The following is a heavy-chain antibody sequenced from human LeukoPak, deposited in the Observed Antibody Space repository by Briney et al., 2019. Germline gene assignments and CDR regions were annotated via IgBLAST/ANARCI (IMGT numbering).Heavy chain of an antibody. CDR3: ARSPGGALNWFDP. CDR1: GDSISGFY. Sequence: SETLSLTCTVSGDSISGFYWSWIRQAAGKGLEWIGHINTSGSTNYNPYLKSRVTMSVDTSKNQFSLKLSSVTAADTAVYYCARSPGGALNWFDPWGQGTLVTVSS. D-gene: IGHD1-1*01. J-gene: IGHJ5*02. V-gene: IGHV4-4*07. CDR2: INTSGST.